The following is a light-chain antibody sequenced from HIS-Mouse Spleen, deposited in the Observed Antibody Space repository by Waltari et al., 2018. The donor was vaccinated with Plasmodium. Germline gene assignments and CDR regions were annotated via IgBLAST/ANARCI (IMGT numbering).Light chain of an antibody. CDR3: GRSYSTPRGT. V-gene: IGKV1-39*01. Sequence: DIQMTQSPSSLSASLADRVTIPCRASQSISSYLNWYQQRPGKAPKLLTYAASSLQSGVPSRFSGSGSGTDFTGSISRLQPEDFATYGCGRSYSTPRGTFG. J-gene: IGKJ1*01. CDR2: AAS. CDR1: QSISSY.